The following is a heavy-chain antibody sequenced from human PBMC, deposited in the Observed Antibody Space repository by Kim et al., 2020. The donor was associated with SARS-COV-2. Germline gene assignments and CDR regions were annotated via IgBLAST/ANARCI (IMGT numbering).Heavy chain of an antibody. CDR3: AREGSGVVTRFPDY. D-gene: IGHD2-21*02. V-gene: IGHV4-34*01. CDR1: GGSFSGYY. Sequence: SETLSLTCAVYGGSFSGYYWSWIRQPPGKGLEWIGEINHSGSTNYNPSLKSRVTISVDTSKNQFSLKLSSVTAADTAVYYCAREGSGVVTRFPDYWGQGTLVTVSS. CDR2: INHSGST. J-gene: IGHJ4*02.